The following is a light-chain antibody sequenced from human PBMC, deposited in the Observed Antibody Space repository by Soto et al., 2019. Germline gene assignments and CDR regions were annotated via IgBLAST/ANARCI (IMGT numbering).Light chain of an antibody. J-gene: IGKJ1*01. Sequence: DIQMTQSPSTLSASVEDRVTITCRASQSIGDLWAWYQQKPGEAPKLLIYKASYLESGVPSRFSGSGPGTEFTLTINSLQPEDVATYYCQHYCAFSVTVGQRTKVDIK. CDR2: KAS. CDR1: QSIGDL. V-gene: IGKV1-5*03. CDR3: QHYCAFSVT.